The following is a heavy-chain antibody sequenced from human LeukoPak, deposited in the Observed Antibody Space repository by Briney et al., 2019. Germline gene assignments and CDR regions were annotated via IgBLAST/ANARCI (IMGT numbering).Heavy chain of an antibody. V-gene: IGHV1-2*02. CDR3: AREEIVVPAASGDY. CDR2: INPNSGGT. Sequence: ASVKVSCKASGYTFTGYYMHWVRQAPGQGLEWMGWINPNSGGTNYAQKFQGRVTMTRDTSISTAYMELSRLRSDDTAVYYCAREEIVVPAASGDYLGQGTLVTVSS. CDR1: GYTFTGYY. D-gene: IGHD2-2*01. J-gene: IGHJ4*02.